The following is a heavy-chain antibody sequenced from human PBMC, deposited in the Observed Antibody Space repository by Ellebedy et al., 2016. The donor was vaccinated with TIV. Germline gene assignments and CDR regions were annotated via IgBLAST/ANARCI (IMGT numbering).Heavy chain of an antibody. CDR2: IWYDGSNK. J-gene: IGHJ5*02. CDR1: GFTFSSYG. V-gene: IGHV3-33*01. D-gene: IGHD4-17*01. Sequence: GESLKISCAASGFTFSSYGMHWVRQAPGKGLEWVAVIWYDGSNKYYADSVKGRFTISRDNSKNTLYLQMNSLRAEDTAVYYCARDPPVDDYGENWFDPWGQGTLVTVSS. CDR3: ARDPPVDDYGENWFDP.